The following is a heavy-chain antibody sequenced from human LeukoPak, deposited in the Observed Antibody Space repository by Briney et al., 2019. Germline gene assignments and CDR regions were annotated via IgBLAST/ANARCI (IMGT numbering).Heavy chain of an antibody. CDR1: GGSISSSSYH. J-gene: IGHJ5*02. CDR3: ARLPTGFPNWFDP. V-gene: IGHV4-39*01. CDR2: IHFSGST. Sequence: SETLSLTCTVSGGSISSSSYHWGWIRQPPGKGLEWIGNIHFSGSTYYNPSLKSRVTISVDTSKNQFSLILSSVTAADTAVYYCARLPTGFPNWFDPWGQGALVTVSS. D-gene: IGHD3-9*01.